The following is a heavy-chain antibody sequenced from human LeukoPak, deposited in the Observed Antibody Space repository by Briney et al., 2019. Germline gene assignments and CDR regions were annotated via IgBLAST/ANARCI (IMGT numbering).Heavy chain of an antibody. CDR1: GYTFTGYY. V-gene: IGHV1-2*02. D-gene: IGHD3-10*01. J-gene: IGHJ4*02. Sequence: ASVKVSCKASGYTFTGYYMHWVRQAPGQGLEWMGCINPNSGGTNYAQKFQGRVTMTRDTSISTAYMELSRLRSDDTAVYYCAISLDYCGSGSYYGNYWGQGTLVTVSS. CDR3: AISLDYCGSGSYYGNY. CDR2: INPNSGGT.